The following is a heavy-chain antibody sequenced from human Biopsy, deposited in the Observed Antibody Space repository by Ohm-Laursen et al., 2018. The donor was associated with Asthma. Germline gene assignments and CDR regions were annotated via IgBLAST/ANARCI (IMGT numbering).Heavy chain of an antibody. Sequence: ASVKVSCKTSGYTFNSAGITWVRQAPGQGLEWMGWISVYNGNTKVAQKLQDRVTMITDTSTSTAYMELMRLRSDDTAVYFCSRAVDYSHYYGIDVWGQGTTVTVS. CDR3: SRAVDYSHYYGIDV. V-gene: IGHV1-18*01. D-gene: IGHD3-10*01. CDR1: GYTFNSAG. CDR2: ISVYNGNT. J-gene: IGHJ6*02.